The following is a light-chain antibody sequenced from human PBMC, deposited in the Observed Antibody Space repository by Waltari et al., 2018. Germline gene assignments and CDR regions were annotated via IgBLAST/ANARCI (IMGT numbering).Light chain of an antibody. CDR2: AAS. Sequence: DIHMTQSPSSLSASVGDGVTITCRTSKSITDALNWYQQKPGKAPKLLIYAASNLQNGVPSRFSGSGSGTDFTLTINSLQPEDFATYYCQQSYTTVRTFGLGTKVEI. CDR1: KSITDA. CDR3: QQSYTTVRT. V-gene: IGKV1-39*01. J-gene: IGKJ1*01.